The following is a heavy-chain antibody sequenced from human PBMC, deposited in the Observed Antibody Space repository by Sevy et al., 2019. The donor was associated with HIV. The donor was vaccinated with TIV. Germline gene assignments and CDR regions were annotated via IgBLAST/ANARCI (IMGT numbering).Heavy chain of an antibody. D-gene: IGHD2-2*01. CDR2: INWNGHST. V-gene: IGHV3-20*01. J-gene: IGHJ3*02. CDR3: ARAALPAAITGSFDI. Sequence: GGSLRLSCAASGFTFDDYGMSWVRQTPGKGLEWVSGINWNGHSTGYADSVKGRFTISRDNAKKSLYLQMNSLRPEDPALYHCARAALPAAITGSFDIWGQGTMVTVSS. CDR1: GFTFDDYG.